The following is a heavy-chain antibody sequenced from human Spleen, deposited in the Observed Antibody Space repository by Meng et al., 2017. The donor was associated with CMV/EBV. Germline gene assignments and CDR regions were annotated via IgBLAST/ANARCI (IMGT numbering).Heavy chain of an antibody. V-gene: IGHV1-2*02. D-gene: IGHD6-6*01. CDR1: GHTFTGYF. CDR3: ARDLSSPGFDL. Sequence: ASVKVSCKPSGHTFTGYFIHWVRQAPGQGLQWMGWINPSNGATNSAQNLQGRVTMTRDTSISTAYMELSSLRSDDTAVHYCARDLSSPGFDLWGRGTLVTVSS. J-gene: IGHJ2*01. CDR2: INPSNGAT.